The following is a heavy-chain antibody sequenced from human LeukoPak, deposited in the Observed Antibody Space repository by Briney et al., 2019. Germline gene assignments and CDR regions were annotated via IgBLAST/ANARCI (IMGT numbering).Heavy chain of an antibody. CDR1: GFTFSNLW. CDR2: IISISGGGPS. V-gene: IGHV3-15*01. CDR3: TTHRGEWVLDS. D-gene: IGHD3-16*01. Sequence: GGSLRLPCSAAGFTFSNLWMSWVRQVPGKGREWVGRIISISGGGPSDYPAPVKGRFTISRDDSKNTVYLQMNSLKTEDTAVYYCTTHRGEWVLDSWGQGTLVTVSS. J-gene: IGHJ4*02.